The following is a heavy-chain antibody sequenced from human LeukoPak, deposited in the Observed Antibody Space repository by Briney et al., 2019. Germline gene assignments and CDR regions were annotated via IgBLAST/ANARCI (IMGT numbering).Heavy chain of an antibody. CDR1: GGSFSGYY. J-gene: IGHJ4*02. CDR3: AGRSGLGVGDY. V-gene: IGHV4-34*01. D-gene: IGHD3-3*01. Sequence: KPSETLSLTCAVYGGSFSGYYWSWIRQPPGKGLEWIGEINHSGSTNYNPSLKSRVTISVDTSKNQFSLKLSSVTAADTAVYYCAGRSGLGVGDYWGQGTLVTVSS. CDR2: INHSGST.